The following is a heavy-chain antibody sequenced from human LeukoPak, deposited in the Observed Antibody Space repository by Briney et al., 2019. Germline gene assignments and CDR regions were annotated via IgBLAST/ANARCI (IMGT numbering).Heavy chain of an antibody. CDR3: ARGGRKRYFDWFNFRFDP. J-gene: IGHJ5*02. CDR2: INHSGST. Sequence: SETLSLTCAVYGGSFSGYYWSWIRQPPGKGLEWIGEINHSGSTNYNPSLKSRVTKSVDTSKNQFSLKLSSVTAADTAVYYCARGGRKRYFDWFNFRFDPWGQGTLVTVSS. V-gene: IGHV4-34*01. D-gene: IGHD3-9*01. CDR1: GGSFSGYY.